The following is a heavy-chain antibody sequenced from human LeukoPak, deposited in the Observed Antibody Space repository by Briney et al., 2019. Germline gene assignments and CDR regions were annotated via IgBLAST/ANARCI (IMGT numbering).Heavy chain of an antibody. Sequence: NPSETLSLTCTVSGGSISSYYWSWIRQPAGKGLEWIGRIYTSGSTNYNRSLKSRVTMSVDTSKNQFSLKLSSVTAADTAVYYCARDRFLEWFFDPWGQGTLVTVSS. CDR2: IYTSGST. V-gene: IGHV4-4*07. D-gene: IGHD3-3*01. J-gene: IGHJ5*02. CDR3: ARDRFLEWFFDP. CDR1: GGSISSYY.